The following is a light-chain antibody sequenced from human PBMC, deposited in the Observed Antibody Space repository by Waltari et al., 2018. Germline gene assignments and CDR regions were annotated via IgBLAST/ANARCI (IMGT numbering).Light chain of an antibody. V-gene: IGKV4-1*01. J-gene: IGKJ5*01. CDR3: QQYYSTPQIT. CDR2: WAS. Sequence: DIVMTQSPDSLAVSLGERATINCKSSQSVLYSSNNKNYLAWYQQKPGQPPKLLIYWASTRESGVPDRFGGSGSGTDFTLTISSLQAEDVAVYYCQQYYSTPQITFGQGTRLEIK. CDR1: QSVLYSSNNKNY.